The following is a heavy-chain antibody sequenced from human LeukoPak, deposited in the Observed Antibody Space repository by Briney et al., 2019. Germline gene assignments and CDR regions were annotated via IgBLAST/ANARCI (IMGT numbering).Heavy chain of an antibody. D-gene: IGHD3-10*01. J-gene: IGHJ5*02. CDR1: GGSISSYY. Sequence: PAETLSLTCTVSGGSISSYYWSWIRQPPGKGLEWIGYIYYSGSTNYNPSLKSRVTISVDTSKNQFSLKLSSVNAAAPAVFYCARGRTYNLFDPWGQGTLVTVSS. V-gene: IGHV4-59*01. CDR2: IYYSGST. CDR3: ARGRTYNLFDP.